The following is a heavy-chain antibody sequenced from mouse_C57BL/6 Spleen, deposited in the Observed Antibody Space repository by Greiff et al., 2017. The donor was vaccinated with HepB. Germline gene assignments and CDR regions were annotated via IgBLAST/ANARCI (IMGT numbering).Heavy chain of an antibody. CDR1: GYAFSSSW. D-gene: IGHD1-1*01. Sequence: QVQLQQSGPELVKPGASVKISCKASGYAFSSSWMNWVKQRPGKGLEWIGRIYPGDGDTNYNGKFKGKATLTADKSSSTAYMQLSSLTSEDSAVYFCARGKGSSRGYAMDDWGQGTSVTVSS. CDR3: ARGKGSSRGYAMDD. V-gene: IGHV1-82*01. J-gene: IGHJ4*01. CDR2: IYPGDGDT.